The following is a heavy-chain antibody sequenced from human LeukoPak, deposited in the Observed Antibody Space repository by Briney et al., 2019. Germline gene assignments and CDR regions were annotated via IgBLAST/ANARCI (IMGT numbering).Heavy chain of an antibody. CDR2: IVGGGDNT. D-gene: IGHD1-14*01. CDR3: AKGMRGEPSFYGMDV. V-gene: IGHV3-23*01. CDR1: GFSFSTYA. Sequence: GGSLRLSCAASGFSFSTYAMNWVRQAPGKGLEWVSGIVGGGDNTYFADSVKGRFTISRDNSKNTLYLQMNSLRVEDTAVFYCAKGMRGEPSFYGMDVWGQGTTVTVSS. J-gene: IGHJ6*02.